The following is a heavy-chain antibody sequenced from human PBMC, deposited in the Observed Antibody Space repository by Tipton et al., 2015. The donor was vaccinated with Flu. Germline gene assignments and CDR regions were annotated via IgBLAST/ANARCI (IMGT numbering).Heavy chain of an antibody. V-gene: IGHV3-74*01. CDR3: VSAIAAASSR. Sequence: GSLRLSCAASGFTFSTYWMHWVRQAPGKGLEWVARISKDGNSITYADSVRGRFSMSRDNPNDTLYLQMNSLRAEDTAVYYCVSAIAAASSRWGQGTLVTVSS. J-gene: IGHJ4*02. D-gene: IGHD6-13*01. CDR1: GFTFSTYW. CDR2: ISKDGNSI.